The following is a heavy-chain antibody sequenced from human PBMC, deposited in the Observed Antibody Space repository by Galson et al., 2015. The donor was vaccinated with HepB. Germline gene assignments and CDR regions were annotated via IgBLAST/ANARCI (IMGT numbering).Heavy chain of an antibody. J-gene: IGHJ4*01. V-gene: IGHV1-18*01. CDR1: GYSFTTYG. CDR2: ISTYNGNT. Sequence: SVKVSCKASGYSFTTYGITWVRQAPGQGLEWMGWISTYNGNTNYAQNLQGRVTLTTDTSTSTSYLELRSLRSDDTAVYYCARVAMSTGAWYGPRHFDYWGQGTLVTVSA. D-gene: IGHD6-13*01. CDR3: ARVAMSTGAWYGPRHFDY.